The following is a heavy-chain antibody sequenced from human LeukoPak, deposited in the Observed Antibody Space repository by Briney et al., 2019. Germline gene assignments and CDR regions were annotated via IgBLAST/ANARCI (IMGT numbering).Heavy chain of an antibody. CDR3: AEDVGRTGTNCFDP. V-gene: IGHV1-2*02. CDR2: INLNTGYT. CDR1: GDTFTANY. J-gene: IGHJ5*02. D-gene: IGHD1-1*01. Sequence: GASVKVSYKPSGDTFTANYLHWVRQAPGQGLEWLGWINLNTGYTKYAQKFQGRVTMTRDTSTSSAFMELSRLRSDDTAVYFCAEDVGRTGTNCFDPWGQGTLVTVSS.